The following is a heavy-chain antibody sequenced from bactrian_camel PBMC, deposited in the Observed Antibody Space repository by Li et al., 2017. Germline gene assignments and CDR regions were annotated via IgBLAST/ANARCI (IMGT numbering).Heavy chain of an antibody. V-gene: IGHV3S40*01. CDR2: IDTVGGTA. J-gene: IGHJ6*01. CDR1: EVTSSSYC. Sequence: DVQLVESGGGSVQTGGSLRLSCAVSEVTSSSYCMGWFRQAPGKQREGVAAIDTVGGTAYADSVMGRFTISRGNAKNTVYLQMNSLKPEDTAMYYCAAGDEENYYSELELLDAADFAYWGQGTQVTVS. D-gene: IGHD3*01. CDR3: AAGDEENYYSELELLDAADFAY.